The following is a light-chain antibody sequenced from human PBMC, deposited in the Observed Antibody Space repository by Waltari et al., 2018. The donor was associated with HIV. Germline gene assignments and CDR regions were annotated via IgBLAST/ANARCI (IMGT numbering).Light chain of an antibody. Sequence: QSALTQPRSVSGSPGQSVTISCTGTSSDVGGYNYVSWSQQHPGKAPKLMIYDVSKRPSGVPDRSSGSKAGDTAALTISGLQAEDEADSYCCSYAGSYTKVFGGGTKLTVL. CDR2: DVS. CDR3: CSYAGSYTKV. CDR1: SSDVGGYNY. V-gene: IGLV2-11*01. J-gene: IGLJ2*01.